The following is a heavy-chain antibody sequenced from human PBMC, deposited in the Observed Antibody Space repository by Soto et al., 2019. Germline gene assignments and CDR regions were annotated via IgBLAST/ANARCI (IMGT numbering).Heavy chain of an antibody. CDR2: IKSKTDGGTT. Sequence: GGSLRLSCAASGFTFSKAWMNWVRQAPGKGLEWVGRIKSKTDGGTTDYAAPVKGRFTISRDDSKNTLYLQMKSLKTEDTAVYYCSTEDSSSWYLFIPWGQGTLVTVSS. V-gene: IGHV3-15*07. CDR1: GFTFSKAW. D-gene: IGHD6-13*01. CDR3: STEDSSSWYLFIP. J-gene: IGHJ5*02.